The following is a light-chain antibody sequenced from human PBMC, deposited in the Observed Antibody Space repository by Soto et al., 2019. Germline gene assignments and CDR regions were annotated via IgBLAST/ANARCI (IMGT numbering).Light chain of an antibody. V-gene: IGLV1-44*01. CDR3: ATWDDSLIGWV. CDR2: NNN. Sequence: QSVLTQPPSASGTPGQRVTISCSGSSANIGSHTVNWYQQLPGTAPKLLIYNNNQRPSGVPERFSGSRSGTSASRAISGLQSEDEAHYYCATWDDSLIGWVFGGGTKLTVL. CDR1: SANIGSHT. J-gene: IGLJ3*02.